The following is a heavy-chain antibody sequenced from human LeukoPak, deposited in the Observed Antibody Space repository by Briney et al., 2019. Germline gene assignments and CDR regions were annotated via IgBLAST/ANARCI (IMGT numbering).Heavy chain of an antibody. Sequence: ASVKVSCKASGYTFTSYYMHWVRQAPGQGLEWMGVINPSGGSTSYAQKFQGRVTMTRDTSTSTVYMELSSLRSEDTAVYYCASAHPNPYVAFDIWGQGTMVTVSS. V-gene: IGHV1-46*01. CDR3: ASAHPNPYVAFDI. CDR1: GYTFTSYY. J-gene: IGHJ3*02. D-gene: IGHD3-16*01. CDR2: INPSGGST.